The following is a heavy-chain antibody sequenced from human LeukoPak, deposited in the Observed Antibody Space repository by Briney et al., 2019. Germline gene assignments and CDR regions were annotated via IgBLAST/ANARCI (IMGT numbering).Heavy chain of an antibody. Sequence: SETLSLTCAVYGGSFSGYYWSWIRHPPGKGLEWIGEINHSGSTNYNPSLKSRVTISVDTSKNQFSLKLSSVTAADTAVYYCARAKLWFGELFKYYYYGMDVWGQGTTVTVSS. V-gene: IGHV4-34*01. J-gene: IGHJ6*02. CDR1: GGSFSGYY. CDR3: ARAKLWFGELFKYYYYGMDV. D-gene: IGHD3-10*01. CDR2: INHSGST.